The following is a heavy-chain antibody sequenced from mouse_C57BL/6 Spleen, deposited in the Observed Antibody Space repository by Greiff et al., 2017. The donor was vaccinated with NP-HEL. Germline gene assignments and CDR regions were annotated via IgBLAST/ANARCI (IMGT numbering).Heavy chain of an antibody. CDR3: ARHEGGLYDGYYFDY. V-gene: IGHV5-9*01. Sequence: EVQLVESGGGLVKPGGSLKLSCAASGFTFSSYPMSWVRQTPEKRLEWVATISGGGGNTYYPDSVKGRFTISRDNAKNTLYLQLSSLRSEDTALYYCARHEGGLYDGYYFDYWGQGTTLTVSS. J-gene: IGHJ2*01. CDR1: GFTFSSYP. CDR2: ISGGGGNT. D-gene: IGHD2-3*01.